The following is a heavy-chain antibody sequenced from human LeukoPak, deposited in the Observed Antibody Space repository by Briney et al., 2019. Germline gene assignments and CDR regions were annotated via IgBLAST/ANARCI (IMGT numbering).Heavy chain of an antibody. CDR1: GGSISSYY. CDR3: ARHGRYSSSPGFDY. Sequence: SETLSLTCTVSGGSISSYYCSWLRQPPGKRLEWIGYTYYSGGTNYNPSLKSRVTISVDTSKNQFSLKLSSVTAADTAVYYCARHGRYSSSPGFDYWGQGNLVTVSS. CDR2: TYYSGGT. V-gene: IGHV4-59*08. D-gene: IGHD6-6*01. J-gene: IGHJ4*02.